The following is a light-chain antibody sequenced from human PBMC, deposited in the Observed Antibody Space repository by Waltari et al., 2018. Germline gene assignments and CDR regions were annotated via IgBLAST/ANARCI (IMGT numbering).Light chain of an antibody. CDR1: SSDXXXYNX. Sequence: QSALTQPASVSGSPGQSITISCTGTSSDXXXYNXXSCYQQHPGKAPKLMIYDVSNRPLVFASRFSGSKSGNTASLTISGLQTEDEADYYCNSYTSSNTLVFGGGTKLTVL. CDR3: NSYTSSNTLV. J-gene: IGLJ2*01. CDR2: DVS. V-gene: IGLV2-14*03.